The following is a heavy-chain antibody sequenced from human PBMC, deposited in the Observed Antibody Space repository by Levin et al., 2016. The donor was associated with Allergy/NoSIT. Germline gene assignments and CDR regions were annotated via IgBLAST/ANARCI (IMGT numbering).Heavy chain of an antibody. CDR3: ARDRGDIVVVPADYYMDV. Sequence: WIRQPPGKGLVWVSRINSDGSSTSYADSVKGRFTISRDNAKNTLYLQMNSLRAEDTAVYYCARDRGDIVVVPADYYMDVWGKGTTVTVSS. J-gene: IGHJ6*03. V-gene: IGHV3-74*01. D-gene: IGHD2-2*01. CDR2: INSDGSST.